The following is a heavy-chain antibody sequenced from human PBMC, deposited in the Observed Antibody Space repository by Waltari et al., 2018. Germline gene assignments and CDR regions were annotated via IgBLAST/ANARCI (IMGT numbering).Heavy chain of an antibody. CDR3: ARDMRYYGMDV. CDR1: GFTFSSYG. CDR2: IWYDGSNK. D-gene: IGHD2-2*01. V-gene: IGHV3-33*01. Sequence: QVQLVESGGGVVQPGRSLRLSCAASGFTFSSYGVHWARQAPGKGLEWVAVIWYDGSNKYYADSVKGRFTISRDNSKNTLYLQMNSLRAEDTAVYYCARDMRYYGMDVWGQGTTVTVSS. J-gene: IGHJ6*02.